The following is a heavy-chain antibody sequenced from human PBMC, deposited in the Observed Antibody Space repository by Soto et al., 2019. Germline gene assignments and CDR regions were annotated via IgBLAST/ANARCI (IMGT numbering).Heavy chain of an antibody. J-gene: IGHJ6*02. CDR1: GGSISSGGYY. D-gene: IGHD3-22*01. V-gene: IGHV4-31*03. CDR2: IYYSGST. CDR3: ARDLGYYDSHYYGMDV. Sequence: TLSLTCTVSGGSISSGGYYWSWIRQHPGKGLEWIGYIYYSGSTYYNPSLKSRVTISVDTSKNQFSLKLSSVTAADTAVYYCARDLGYYDSHYYGMDVWGQGTTVTVSS.